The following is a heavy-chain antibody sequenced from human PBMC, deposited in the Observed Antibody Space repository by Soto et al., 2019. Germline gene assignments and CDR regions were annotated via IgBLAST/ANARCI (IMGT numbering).Heavy chain of an antibody. V-gene: IGHV4-61*01. D-gene: IGHD5-18*01. J-gene: IGHJ5*02. CDR3: ARDIRSSYGRRWFDP. Sequence: QVQLQESGPGLVKPSETLSLTCTVSGGSVSSGSYYWSWIRQPPGKGLEWIGYIYYSGSTNYNPSLKSRVTISVDTSKNQFSLKLSSVTAADTAVYYCARDIRSSYGRRWFDPWGQGTLVTVSS. CDR2: IYYSGST. CDR1: GGSVSSGSYY.